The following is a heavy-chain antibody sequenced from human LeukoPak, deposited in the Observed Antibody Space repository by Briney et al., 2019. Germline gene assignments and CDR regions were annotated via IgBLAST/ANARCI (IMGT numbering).Heavy chain of an antibody. CDR3: AKDHGSGSYVFDY. CDR1: GFTFSSYA. Sequence: ESLRLSCAASGFTFSSYAMSWVRQAPGKGLEWVSAISGSGGSTYYADSVKGRFTISRDNSKNTLYLQMNSLRAEDTAVYYCAKDHGSGSYVFDYWGQGTLVTVSS. D-gene: IGHD3-10*01. V-gene: IGHV3-23*01. J-gene: IGHJ4*02. CDR2: ISGSGGST.